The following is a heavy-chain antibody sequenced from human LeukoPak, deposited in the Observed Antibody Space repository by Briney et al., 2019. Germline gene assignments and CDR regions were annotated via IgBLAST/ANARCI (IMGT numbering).Heavy chain of an antibody. Sequence: SETLSLTCTVSGGSISSYYWSWIRQPPGKGLEWIGYIYYSGSTNYNPSLKSRVTISVGTSKNQFSLKLSSVTAADTAVYYCARGYDFWPYYYGMDVWGQGTTVTVSS. D-gene: IGHD3-3*01. V-gene: IGHV4-59*01. CDR2: IYYSGST. J-gene: IGHJ6*02. CDR1: GGSISSYY. CDR3: ARGYDFWPYYYGMDV.